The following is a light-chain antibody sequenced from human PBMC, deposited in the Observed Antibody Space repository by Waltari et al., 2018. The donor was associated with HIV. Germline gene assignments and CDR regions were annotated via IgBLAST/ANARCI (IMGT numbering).Light chain of an antibody. J-gene: IGLJ2*01. CDR1: YLNDYEY. CDR2: EVT. CDR3: TSYISGTTPV. V-gene: IGLV2-14*01. Sequence: QSALTQPASVSGSPGQSLPISCYLNDYEYVSWYQRHPGKAPKVIIYEVTNRPSGLSNRFSGSKSGNTATLTISGLQPEDEADYFCTSYISGTTPVFGRGTRVTVL.